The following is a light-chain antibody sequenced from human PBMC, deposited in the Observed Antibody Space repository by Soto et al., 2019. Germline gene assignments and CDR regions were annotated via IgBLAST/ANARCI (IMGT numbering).Light chain of an antibody. CDR2: AAS. J-gene: IGKJ5*01. Sequence: DIDLTPSRSFGWTTIVLSVTFTCLASLVISTSLAWDQVKPGKAPKLLIDAASTLESGVPSRFSATVSGTEFSLTITSLQPEDFATYYCQQLFDSPITFGQGTRLEIK. CDR3: QQLFDSPIT. CDR1: LVISTS. V-gene: IGKV1-9*01.